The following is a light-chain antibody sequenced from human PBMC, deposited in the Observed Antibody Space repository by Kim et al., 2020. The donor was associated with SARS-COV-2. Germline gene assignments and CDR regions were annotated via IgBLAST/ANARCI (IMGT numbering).Light chain of an antibody. CDR2: GSS. V-gene: IGKV3-15*01. CDR1: QRVSSD. CDR3: QQYIDWPPA. J-gene: IGKJ4*01. Sequence: SPGERATLSCRASQRVSSDVAWYQQRPGQAPRLLIYGSSTRAAGISARFSGGGSGTEFTLTINRLQSEDFAVYYCQQYIDWPPAFGGGTKVDIK.